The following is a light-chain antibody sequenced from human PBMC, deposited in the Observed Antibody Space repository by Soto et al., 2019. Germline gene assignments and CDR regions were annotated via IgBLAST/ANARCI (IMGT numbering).Light chain of an antibody. CDR1: QTISSW. CDR3: QQYNSDSSWT. V-gene: IGKV1-5*03. Sequence: DIQMTQSPSTLSGSVGDRVTITCRASQTISSWLAWYQQKPGKAPKLLIYKASSLESGVPSRFSGSGSGTEFTLTISSLQPDDFATYYCQQYNSDSSWTFGQGTKVDIK. CDR2: KAS. J-gene: IGKJ1*01.